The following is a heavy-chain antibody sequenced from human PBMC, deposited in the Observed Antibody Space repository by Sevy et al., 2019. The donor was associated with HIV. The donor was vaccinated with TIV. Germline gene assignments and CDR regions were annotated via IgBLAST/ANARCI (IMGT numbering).Heavy chain of an antibody. J-gene: IGHJ4*02. V-gene: IGHV7-4-1*02. D-gene: IGHD3-3*01. Sequence: ASVKVSCKASGYTFTSYAMNWVRQAPGQGLEWMGWINTNTGNRTYAQAFTGRFVFSLDTSVSTAYLQISSLKAEDTAVYYCGRDGGDFWSGSGFDYWGQGTLVTVSS. CDR1: GYTFTSYA. CDR2: INTNTGNR. CDR3: GRDGGDFWSGSGFDY.